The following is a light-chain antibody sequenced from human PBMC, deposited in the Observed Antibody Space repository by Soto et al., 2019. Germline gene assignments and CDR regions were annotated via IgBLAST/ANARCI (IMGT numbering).Light chain of an antibody. CDR1: QNISSF. J-gene: IGKJ5*01. CDR2: PTS. CDR3: QQSSSALIT. Sequence: DIQMTQSPSSLSASVGDRVTITCRASQNISSFLNWYRQKPGKAPTLLIYPTSSLHTGVPSRFSGSGSGTDFSLTISSLQAEDFATYYCQQSSSALITFGQGTRVEIK. V-gene: IGKV1-39*01.